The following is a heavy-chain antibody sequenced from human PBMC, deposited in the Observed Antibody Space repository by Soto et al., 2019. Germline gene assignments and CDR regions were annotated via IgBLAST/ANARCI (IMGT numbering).Heavy chain of an antibody. V-gene: IGHV1-69*13. CDR3: AGSGDIVVVPAASQYHYGMDV. CDR1: GGTFSSYA. CDR2: IIPIFGTA. J-gene: IGHJ6*02. Sequence: SVKVSCKASGGTFSSYAISWVRQAPGQGLEWMGGIIPIFGTANYAQKFQGRVTIPADESTSTAYMELSSLRSEDTAVYYCAGSGDIVVVPAASQYHYGMDVWGQGTTVTVSS. D-gene: IGHD2-2*01.